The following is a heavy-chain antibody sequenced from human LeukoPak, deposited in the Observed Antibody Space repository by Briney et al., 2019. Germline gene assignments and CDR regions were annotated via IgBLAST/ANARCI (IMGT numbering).Heavy chain of an antibody. V-gene: IGHV3-23*01. Sequence: GGSLRLSCAASGFTFSSYAMSWVRQAPGKGLEWVSAISGSGGGTYYADSVKGRFTISRDNSKNTLYLQMNSLRAEDTAVYYCAKTLPIWTTTPPFDYWGQGTLVTVSS. CDR3: AKTLPIWTTTPPFDY. D-gene: IGHD3/OR15-3a*01. CDR1: GFTFSSYA. CDR2: ISGSGGGT. J-gene: IGHJ4*02.